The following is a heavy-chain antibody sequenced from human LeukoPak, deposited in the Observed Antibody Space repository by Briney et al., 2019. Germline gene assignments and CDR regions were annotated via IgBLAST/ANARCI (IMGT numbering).Heavy chain of an antibody. Sequence: ASVKVSCRASGYTFTGYYMHWVRQAPGQGLEWMGWINPNSGGTNYAQKFQGRATMTRDTSISTAYMELSRLRSDDTAVYYCARSEADTLGGKDYWGQGTLVTVSS. J-gene: IGHJ4*02. CDR3: ARSEADTLGGKDY. CDR1: GYTFTGYY. D-gene: IGHD3-16*01. CDR2: INPNSGGT. V-gene: IGHV1-2*02.